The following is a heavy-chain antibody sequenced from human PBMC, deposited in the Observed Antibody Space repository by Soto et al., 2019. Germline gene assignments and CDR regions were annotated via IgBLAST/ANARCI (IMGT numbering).Heavy chain of an antibody. CDR1: GHTFTNYT. Sequence: ASVKVSCKASGHTFTNYTIHWVRQAPGQGLELMGWINAGNGDTKYSQKFQGRVAITRDTSASTAYMELSSLRSEDTAVYYCARSSYDSSGLVPWGQGTLVTVSS. CDR2: INAGNGDT. D-gene: IGHD3-22*01. J-gene: IGHJ4*02. V-gene: IGHV1-3*01. CDR3: ARSSYDSSGLVP.